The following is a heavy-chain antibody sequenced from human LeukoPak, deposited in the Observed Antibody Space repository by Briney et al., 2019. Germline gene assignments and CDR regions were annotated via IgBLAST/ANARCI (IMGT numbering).Heavy chain of an antibody. CDR1: GGSFSGYY. J-gene: IGHJ4*02. V-gene: IGHV4-34*01. CDR3: ARGHSSVMTAIPYYFDF. D-gene: IGHD2-21*02. Sequence: SETLSLTCAVYGGSFSGYYWSWIRQPPGKGLEWIGEINHSGSTNYNSALKSRVTMSIDTSKNQFSLKLRSVTAADTAVYYCARGHSSVMTAIPYYFDFWGQGTLVTVSS. CDR2: INHSGST.